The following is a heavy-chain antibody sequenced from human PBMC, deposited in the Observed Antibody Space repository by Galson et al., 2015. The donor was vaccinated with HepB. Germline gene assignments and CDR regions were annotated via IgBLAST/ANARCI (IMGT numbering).Heavy chain of an antibody. Sequence: SLRLSCAASGFTVSSNYMSWVRQAPGKGLEWVSVIYSGGSTYYADSVKGRFTISRDNSKNTLYLQMNSLRAEDTAVYYCARDGGHLWFGELLTSWGQGTLVTVSS. V-gene: IGHV3-66*01. CDR3: ARDGGHLWFGELLTS. CDR1: GFTVSSNY. J-gene: IGHJ4*02. CDR2: IYSGGST. D-gene: IGHD3-10*01.